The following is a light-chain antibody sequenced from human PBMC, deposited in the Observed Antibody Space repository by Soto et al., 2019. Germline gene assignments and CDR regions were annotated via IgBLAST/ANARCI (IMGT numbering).Light chain of an antibody. CDR2: GAS. CDR1: QSVWSSY. CDR3: LQYGSSPFA. J-gene: IGKJ3*01. V-gene: IGKV3-20*01. Sequence: EIVLTQSPGTLSLSPGERATLSCRASQSVWSSYLAWYQQKPGQTPRLLIYGASSRATGIPDRFSGSGSGTDFTLTISRLEPEDFAVYSCLQYGSSPFAFGPGTKVDVK.